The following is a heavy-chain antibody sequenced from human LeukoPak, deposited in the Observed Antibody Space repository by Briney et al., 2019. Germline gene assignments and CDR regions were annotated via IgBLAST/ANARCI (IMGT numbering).Heavy chain of an antibody. CDR2: IYTSGST. J-gene: IGHJ4*02. Sequence: PSETLSLTCTVSGDSISSSYWSWIRQSAGKGLEYIGRIYTSGSTNYNPSLKSRVTMSVDTSKDQFSLRLSSVTAADTAMYYCARERGGSYYAFDYWGQGTLVTVSS. CDR1: GDSISSSY. V-gene: IGHV4-4*07. D-gene: IGHD1-26*01. CDR3: ARERGGSYYAFDY.